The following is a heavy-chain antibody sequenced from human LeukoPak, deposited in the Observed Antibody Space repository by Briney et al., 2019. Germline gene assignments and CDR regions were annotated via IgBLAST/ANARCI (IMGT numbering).Heavy chain of an antibody. Sequence: PSETLSLTCTVSGGSISSSSYYWGWIRQPPGKGLEWIGSIYYSGSTYYNPSLKSRVTISVDTSKNQFSLKLSSVTAADTAVYYCARGKRGYSYGYLYWGQGTLVTVSS. J-gene: IGHJ4*02. CDR2: IYYSGST. CDR3: ARGKRGYSYGYLY. D-gene: IGHD5-18*01. V-gene: IGHV4-39*01. CDR1: GGSISSSSYY.